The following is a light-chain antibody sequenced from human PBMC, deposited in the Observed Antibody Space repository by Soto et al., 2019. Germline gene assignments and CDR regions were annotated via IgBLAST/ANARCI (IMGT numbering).Light chain of an antibody. J-gene: IGKJ5*01. CDR1: QSVSSN. CDR3: QQYNSWPIT. CDR2: GAS. Sequence: DIVMTQSPATLSVSPGERATLSCRASQSVSSNLAWYQQKPGQAPRLLIYGASTRATDIPARFSGSGSGTEFTLTNSSLQSEEFAVYYCQQYNSWPITFRQGTRLEIK. V-gene: IGKV3-15*01.